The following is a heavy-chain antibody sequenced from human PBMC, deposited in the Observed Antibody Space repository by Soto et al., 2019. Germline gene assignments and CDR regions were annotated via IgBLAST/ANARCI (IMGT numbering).Heavy chain of an antibody. CDR3: ARDQMGAAAGFDY. D-gene: IGHD6-13*01. CDR1: GGSISSGGYY. Sequence: SETLSLTCTVSGGSISSGGYYWSWIRQHPGKGLEWIGYIYYSGSTYYNPSLKSRVTISVDTTKNQFSLKLCSVTAADTAVYYCARDQMGAAAGFDYWGQGTLVTVSS. J-gene: IGHJ4*02. CDR2: IYYSGST. V-gene: IGHV4-31*03.